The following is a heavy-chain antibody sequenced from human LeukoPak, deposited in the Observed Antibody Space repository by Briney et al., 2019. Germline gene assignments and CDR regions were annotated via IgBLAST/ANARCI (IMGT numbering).Heavy chain of an antibody. CDR3: ARRRHYYDSSGYYLDY. V-gene: IGHV1-69*13. CDR1: GCTFSSYA. D-gene: IGHD3-22*01. J-gene: IGHJ4*02. Sequence: SVKVSCKASGCTFSSYAISWVRQAPGQGLEWMGGIIPIFGTANYAQKFQGRVTITADESTSTAYMELSSLRSEDTAVYYCARRRHYYDSSGYYLDYWGQGTLVTVSS. CDR2: IIPIFGTA.